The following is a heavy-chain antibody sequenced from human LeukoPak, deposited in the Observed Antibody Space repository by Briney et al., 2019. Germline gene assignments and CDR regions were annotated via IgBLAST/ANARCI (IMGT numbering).Heavy chain of an antibody. CDR1: GGSFSGYY. V-gene: IGHV4-34*01. CDR3: ARDIMVRGVTPLP. J-gene: IGHJ5*02. Sequence: SETLSLTCAVYGGSFSGYYWSWIRQPPGKGLEWIGEINHSGSTNYNPSLKSRVTISVDTSKNQFSLKLSSVTAADTAVYYCARDIMVRGVTPLPWGQGTLVTVSS. D-gene: IGHD3-10*01. CDR2: INHSGST.